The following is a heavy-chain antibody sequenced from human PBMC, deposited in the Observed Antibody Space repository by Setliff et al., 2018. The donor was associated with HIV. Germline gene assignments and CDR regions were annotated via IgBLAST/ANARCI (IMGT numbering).Heavy chain of an antibody. CDR2: FDPEDGET. D-gene: IGHD3-10*01. CDR1: GYTLTELS. Sequence: ASVKVSCKVSGYTLTELSMHWVRQAPGKGLEWMGGFDPEDGETIYAQKFQGRVTMTEDTSTDTAYMELSSLRSEDTAVYYCATDQISDGSGSYPKSYFYYWGQGTLVTVSS. J-gene: IGHJ4*02. CDR3: ATDQISDGSGSYPKSYFYY. V-gene: IGHV1-24*01.